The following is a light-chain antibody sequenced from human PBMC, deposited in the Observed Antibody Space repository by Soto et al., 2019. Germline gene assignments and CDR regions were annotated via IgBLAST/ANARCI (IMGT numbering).Light chain of an antibody. V-gene: IGKV3-20*01. J-gene: IGKJ1*01. CDR2: SAS. CDR1: QSVSNNY. Sequence: EIVLTQSPGTLSLSPGERATLSCRASQSVSNNYLAWYQQKPGQAPRLLIYSASNRSTGIPDRFRGSGSGTDFPLTISRLEPEDFAVYYCQQYGSSGTFGQGTKVEIK. CDR3: QQYGSSGT.